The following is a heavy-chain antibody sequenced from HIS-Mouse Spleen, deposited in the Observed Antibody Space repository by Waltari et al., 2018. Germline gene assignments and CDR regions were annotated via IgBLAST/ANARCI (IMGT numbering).Heavy chain of an antibody. D-gene: IGHD6-13*01. CDR2: IHYSGRT. J-gene: IGHJ2*01. V-gene: IGHV4-39*07. CDR3: AREIPYSSSWYDWYFDL. Sequence: QLQLQESGPGLVKPSETLSLTCTVSGGSISSSSYYWGWIRQPPGKGLEWIGSIHYSGRTYHNPSRKSGVTISVDTSKNQCSLKLSSVTAAEAAVYYCAREIPYSSSWYDWYFDLWGRGTLVTVSS. CDR1: GGSISSSSYY.